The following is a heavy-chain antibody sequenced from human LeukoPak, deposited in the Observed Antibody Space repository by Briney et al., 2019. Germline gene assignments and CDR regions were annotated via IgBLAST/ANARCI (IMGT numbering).Heavy chain of an antibody. J-gene: IGHJ4*02. V-gene: IGHV1-2*02. CDR1: GYTFTVYY. CDR3: ARVHDDYYGSGSYNY. D-gene: IGHD3-10*01. CDR2: INPNSGGT. Sequence: ASLKVSSMASGYTFTVYYMHWVRQAPGQGLEWMGWINPNSGGTNYAQKFQGRVTMTRDTSISTAYMELSRLRSDDTAVYYCARVHDDYYGSGSYNYWGEGTLVTVSS.